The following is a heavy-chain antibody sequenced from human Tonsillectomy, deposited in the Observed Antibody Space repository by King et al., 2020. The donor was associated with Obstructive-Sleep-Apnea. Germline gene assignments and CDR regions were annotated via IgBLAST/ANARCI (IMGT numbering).Heavy chain of an antibody. CDR2: IYYSGST. J-gene: IGHJ4*02. Sequence: VQLQESGPGLVKPSQTLSLTCTVSGDSISSGDYYWSWIRQPPGKGLEWIGYIYYSGSTYYNPSLKSRVTMSVDTSDNQFSLKLSSVTAADTAVYYCARVYYGSGSLYYFDNWGQGILVTVSS. CDR1: GDSISSGDYY. CDR3: ARVYYGSGSLYYFDN. V-gene: IGHV4-30-4*01. D-gene: IGHD3-10*01.